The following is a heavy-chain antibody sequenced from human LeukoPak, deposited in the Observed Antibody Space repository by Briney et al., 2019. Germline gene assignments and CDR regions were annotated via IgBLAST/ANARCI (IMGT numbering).Heavy chain of an antibody. CDR3: AKGRDGYNVDY. Sequence: GGSLRLSCAASGFTFSSFNMIWVRQAPGKGLEWVSAIRGSGGSTYYADSVKGRFTISRDNSKNTMYLQMNSLRVEDTAVYYCAKGRDGYNVDYWGQGTLVTVSS. J-gene: IGHJ4*02. V-gene: IGHV3-23*01. CDR2: IRGSGGST. CDR1: GFTFSSFN. D-gene: IGHD5-24*01.